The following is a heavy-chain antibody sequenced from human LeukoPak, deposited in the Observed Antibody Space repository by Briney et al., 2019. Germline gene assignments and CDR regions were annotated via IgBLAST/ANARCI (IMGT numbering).Heavy chain of an antibody. D-gene: IGHD3-10*01. CDR2: ISSSGSTI. J-gene: IGHJ5*02. Sequence: GGSLRLSCAASGFTFSSYEMNWVRQAPGKGLEWVSYISSSGSTIYYADSVKGRFTISRDNAKNSLYLQMNSLRAEDTAVYCCARDPPGGLDPWGQGTLVTVSS. V-gene: IGHV3-48*03. CDR1: GFTFSSYE. CDR3: ARDPPGGLDP.